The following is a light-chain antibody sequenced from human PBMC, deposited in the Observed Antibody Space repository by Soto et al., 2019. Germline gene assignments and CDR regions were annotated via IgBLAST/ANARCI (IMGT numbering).Light chain of an antibody. CDR2: DAS. Sequence: EIVLTQSPATLSLSPRERATHSCRASQSVSSYLAWYQQKPGQAPRLLIYDASNRATGIPARFSGSGSGTDFTLTITSLDPEDFAVHYCQQRSNWPRTFGQGTKVEIK. J-gene: IGKJ1*01. CDR3: QQRSNWPRT. CDR1: QSVSSY. V-gene: IGKV3-11*01.